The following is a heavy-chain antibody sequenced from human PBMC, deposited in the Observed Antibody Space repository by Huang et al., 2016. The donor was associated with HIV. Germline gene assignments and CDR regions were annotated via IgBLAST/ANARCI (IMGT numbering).Heavy chain of an antibody. CDR1: GYAFTSYY. V-gene: IGHV1-46*01. Sequence: QVQLVQSGAEVKKPGASVKVSCKASGYAFTSYYMHWVRQAPGQGLEWMGIINPSDGSTSYAQKFQGRVTTTRDTSTNTVFMELGSLRAEDTAVYYCARDRDFYDSSGYWGFNYFDYWGQGTLVTVSS. D-gene: IGHD3-22*01. J-gene: IGHJ4*02. CDR3: ARDRDFYDSSGYWGFNYFDY. CDR2: INPSDGST.